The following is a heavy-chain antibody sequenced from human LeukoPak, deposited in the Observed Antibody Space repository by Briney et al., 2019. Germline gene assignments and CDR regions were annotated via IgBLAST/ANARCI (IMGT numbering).Heavy chain of an antibody. Sequence: GSLRLSCLASGFTFRIFGMHWVRQAPGTGLEWVALISYDGSNKNYADSVKGRFTISRDNSKNILYLQMNSLRVEDTAVYFCARGYGGNSAAFDIWGQGTMVTVSS. J-gene: IGHJ3*02. D-gene: IGHD4-23*01. CDR3: ARGYGGNSAAFDI. CDR2: ISYDGSNK. V-gene: IGHV3-30*03. CDR1: GFTFRIFG.